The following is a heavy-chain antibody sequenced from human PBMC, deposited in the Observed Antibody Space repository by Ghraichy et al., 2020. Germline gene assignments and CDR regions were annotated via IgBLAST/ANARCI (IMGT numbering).Heavy chain of an antibody. CDR3: ARQLVSSSSNWDYFDY. V-gene: IGHV4-39*01. D-gene: IGHD6-13*01. Sequence: SETLSLTCTVSGGSISSSSYYWGWIRQPPGKGLEWIGSIYYSGSTYYNPSLKSRVTISVDTSKNQFSLKLSSVTAADTAVYYCARQLVSSSSNWDYFDYWGQGTLVTVSS. CDR1: GGSISSSSYY. CDR2: IYYSGST. J-gene: IGHJ4*02.